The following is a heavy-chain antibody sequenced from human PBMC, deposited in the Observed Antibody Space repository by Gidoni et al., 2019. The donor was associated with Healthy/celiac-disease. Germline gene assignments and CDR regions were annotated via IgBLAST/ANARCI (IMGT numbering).Heavy chain of an antibody. CDR1: GFTFSRYG. J-gene: IGHJ6*02. D-gene: IGHD6-13*01. CDR3: ARGLYSSSPLVVDV. Sequence: QVQLVESGGGVVQPGRSLRLSCAASGFTFSRYGMHWVRQAPGKGLEWVAVIWYDGSNKYYADSVKGRFAISRDNSKNTLYLQMNSLRAEDTAVYYCARGLYSSSPLVVDVWGQGTTVTVSS. V-gene: IGHV3-33*01. CDR2: IWYDGSNK.